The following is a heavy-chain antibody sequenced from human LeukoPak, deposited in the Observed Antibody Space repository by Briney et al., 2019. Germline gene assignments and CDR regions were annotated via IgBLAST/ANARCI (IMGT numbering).Heavy chain of an antibody. CDR3: ARRRGDYGEGEFNY. J-gene: IGHJ4*02. D-gene: IGHD4-17*01. CDR1: GGSMSGYY. V-gene: IGHV4-4*09. CDR2: IHGRGSP. Sequence: PSETLSLTCSAPGGSMSGYYWTWIRQPPGGGRERTGHIHGRGSPIYNPSLQRRVTISIEESKKKFSPRVRPATATDTAFYYCARRRGDYGEGEFNYWGQGTLVTVSS.